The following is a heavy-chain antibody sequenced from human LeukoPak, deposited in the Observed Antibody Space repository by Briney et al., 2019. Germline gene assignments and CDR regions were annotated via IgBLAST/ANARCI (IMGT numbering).Heavy chain of an antibody. CDR1: GFTFSSYE. V-gene: IGHV3-30*18. J-gene: IGHJ6*02. CDR2: ISYDGSNK. CDR3: AKDKRSGYSGYYGMDV. D-gene: IGHD5-12*01. Sequence: GGSLRLSCVASGFTFSSYEMNWVRQAPGKGLEWVAVISYDGSNKYYADSVKGRFTISRDNSKNTLYLQMNSLRAEDTAVYYCAKDKRSGYSGYYGMDVWGQGTTVTVSS.